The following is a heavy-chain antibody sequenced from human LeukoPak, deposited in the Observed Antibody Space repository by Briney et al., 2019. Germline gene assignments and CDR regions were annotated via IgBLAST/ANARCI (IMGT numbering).Heavy chain of an antibody. V-gene: IGHV3-53*04. Sequence: GGPLRLSCAASGFTVSNNYMTWFRQAPGKGLEWVSVIYSGGSTDHADSVKGRFSISRLNSKNTLYLQMNSLRDEDTAMYYCARGARTLSDAFDIWGQGTMVTVSA. CDR3: ARGARTLSDAFDI. CDR2: IYSGGST. D-gene: IGHD1-14*01. J-gene: IGHJ3*02. CDR1: GFTVSNNY.